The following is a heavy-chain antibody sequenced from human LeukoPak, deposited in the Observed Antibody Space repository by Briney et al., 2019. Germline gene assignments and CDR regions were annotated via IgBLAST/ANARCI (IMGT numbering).Heavy chain of an antibody. V-gene: IGHV1-8*02. Sequence: ASVTVSCTASGYTFTSYDINWVRQATGQGLEWMGWMNPNSGNTGYAQKFQGRVTMTRNTSISIAYMELSSLRSEDTAVYYCARSDLLRYFDWLALDYFDYWGQGTRVTVSS. D-gene: IGHD3-9*01. J-gene: IGHJ4*02. CDR2: MNPNSGNT. CDR1: GYTFTSYD. CDR3: ARSDLLRYFDWLALDYFDY.